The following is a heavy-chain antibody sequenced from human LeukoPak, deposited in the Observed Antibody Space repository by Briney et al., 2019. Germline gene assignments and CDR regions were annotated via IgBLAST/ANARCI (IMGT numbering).Heavy chain of an antibody. V-gene: IGHV3-23*01. Sequence: AGGSLRLSCAASGFTFSTYTMYWVRHPPGKRLEWVSIIGSSGGGIHYADSVKGRFTISRDNSKNALYLQMNSLRVEDMAVYYCAIDPNWGTHSWGQGVLVTVSS. D-gene: IGHD7-27*01. CDR2: IGSSGGGI. J-gene: IGHJ4*02. CDR1: GFTFSTYT. CDR3: AIDPNWGTHS.